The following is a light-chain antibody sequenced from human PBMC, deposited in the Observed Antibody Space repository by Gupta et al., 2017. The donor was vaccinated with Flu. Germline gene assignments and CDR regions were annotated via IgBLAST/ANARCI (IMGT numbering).Light chain of an antibody. Sequence: QSVLTQPPSASGTPRQRVTISCSGSSSNIGSNTVTWYQQLPGTAPKLLIYSNNQRPSGVPDRFSGSKSGTSASLAISGLQSEDEADYYCAAWDDSLNGPVFGTGTKVTVL. CDR3: AAWDDSLNGPV. CDR1: SSNIGSNT. V-gene: IGLV1-44*01. J-gene: IGLJ1*01. CDR2: SNN.